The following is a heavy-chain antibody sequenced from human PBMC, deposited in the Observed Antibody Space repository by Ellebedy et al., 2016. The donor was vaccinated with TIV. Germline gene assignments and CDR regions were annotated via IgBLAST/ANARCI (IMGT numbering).Heavy chain of an antibody. CDR2: IKEGET. D-gene: IGHD4-11*01. J-gene: IGHJ4*02. CDR1: GFTFSNYW. CDR3: ARSNVAIPGDD. Sequence: GESLKISCAASGFTFSNYWVSWVRQAPGKGPEWVANIKEGETYYLDSVRGRFTISRDNAKNSLFLQMNSLRAEDTAIYYGARSNVAIPGDDWGQGALVTVSS. V-gene: IGHV3-7*01.